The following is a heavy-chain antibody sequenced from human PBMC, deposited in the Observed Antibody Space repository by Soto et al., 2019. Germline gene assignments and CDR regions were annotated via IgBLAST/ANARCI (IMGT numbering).Heavy chain of an antibody. CDR1: GYTFTSYC. CDR3: ASRITMVRGVVQPFDY. CDR2: ISAYNGNT. V-gene: IGHV1-18*01. J-gene: IGHJ4*02. Sequence: GASVKVSCKASGYTFTSYCISWVRQAPGQGLEWMGWISAYNGNTNYAQKLQGRVTMTTDTSTSTAYMELRSLRSDDTAVYYCASRITMVRGVVQPFDYWGQGTLVTVSS. D-gene: IGHD3-10*01.